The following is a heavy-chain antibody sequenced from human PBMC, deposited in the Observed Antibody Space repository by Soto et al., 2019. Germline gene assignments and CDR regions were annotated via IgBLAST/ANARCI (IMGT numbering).Heavy chain of an antibody. Sequence: ASENLSCKASGYTFTRYGISWVRQAPGQGLEWMGWISAYNGNTNYAQKLQGRVTMTTDTSTSTAYMELRSLRSDDTAVYYCARERCLYYGSRDRCIDFWCQGILVT. V-gene: IGHV1-18*01. CDR1: GYTFTRYG. CDR3: ARERCLYYGSRDRCIDF. J-gene: IGHJ4*02. D-gene: IGHD3-10*01. CDR2: ISAYNGNT.